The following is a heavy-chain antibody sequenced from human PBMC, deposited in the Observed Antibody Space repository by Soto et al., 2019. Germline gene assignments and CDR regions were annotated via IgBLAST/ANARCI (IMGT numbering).Heavy chain of an antibody. J-gene: IGHJ4*02. V-gene: IGHV4-34*01. Sequence: PSETRSLTWAVYGGSFSGYYWSWIRQPPGKGLEWIGEINHSGSTNYNPSLKSRVTISVDTSKNQFSLKLTSVTAANTAAYYCARHAYTWNHAYFVYLGQGILVTVSS. CDR2: INHSGST. CDR3: ARHAYTWNHAYFVY. D-gene: IGHD1-20*01. CDR1: GGSFSGYY.